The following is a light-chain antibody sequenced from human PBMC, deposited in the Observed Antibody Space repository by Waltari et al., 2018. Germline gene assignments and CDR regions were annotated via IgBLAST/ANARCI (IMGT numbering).Light chain of an antibody. CDR1: QSISTY. CDR2: AAS. V-gene: IGKV1-39*01. J-gene: IGKJ1*01. CDR3: QQTYSHFRT. Sequence: DIQMTQSPSSLSASVGDRVTITCRASQSISTYLNWYQQKPGKAPKHLIFAASSLQSGVPSRFRGSASGRDFTLIISSLQPEDFATYYCQQTYSHFRTFGQGTKVEIK.